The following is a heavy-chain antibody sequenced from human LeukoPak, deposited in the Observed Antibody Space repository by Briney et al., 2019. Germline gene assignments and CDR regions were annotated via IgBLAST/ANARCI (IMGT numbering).Heavy chain of an antibody. CDR1: DGSISSGGSY. J-gene: IGHJ4*02. CDR3: ARAVGATHFDY. D-gene: IGHD1-26*01. V-gene: IGHV4-31*03. Sequence: SETLSLTCTVSDGSISSGGSYWSWIRQHPGKGLEWIGYIHYSGSIYYNPSLRSRVTISVDTSKKQFSLKLSSVTAADTAVYYCARAVGATHFDYWGQGTLVTVSS. CDR2: IHYSGSI.